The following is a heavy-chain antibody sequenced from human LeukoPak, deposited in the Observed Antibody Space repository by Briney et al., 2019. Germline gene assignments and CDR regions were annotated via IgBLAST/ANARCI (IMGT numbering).Heavy chain of an antibody. CDR3: AKGIYSSGWSYFDY. J-gene: IGHJ4*01. Sequence: GGSLRLSCAASGFTFSNSAMSWGREAPGRGREWVSTLSGSGITTYYADSVKGRFTISRDNSKNTLYLQMNSLRAEDTAVYYCAKGIYSSGWSYFDYWGHGTLVTVSS. CDR1: GFTFSNSA. D-gene: IGHD6-19*01. CDR2: LSGSGITT. V-gene: IGHV3-23*01.